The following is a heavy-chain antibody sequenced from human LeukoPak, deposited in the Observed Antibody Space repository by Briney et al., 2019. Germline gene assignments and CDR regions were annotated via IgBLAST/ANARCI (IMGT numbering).Heavy chain of an antibody. J-gene: IGHJ6*02. CDR1: GFTFSSYS. CDR3: ARDRNPRRDGYNPYYYYGMDV. CDR2: ISSSSSYI. Sequence: GGSLRLSCAASGFTFSSYSMNWVRQAPGKGLGWVSSISSSSSYICYADSVKGRFTISRDNAKNSLYLQMNSLRAEDTAVYYCARDRNPRRDGYNPYYYYGMDVWGQGTTVTVSS. D-gene: IGHD5-24*01. V-gene: IGHV3-21*01.